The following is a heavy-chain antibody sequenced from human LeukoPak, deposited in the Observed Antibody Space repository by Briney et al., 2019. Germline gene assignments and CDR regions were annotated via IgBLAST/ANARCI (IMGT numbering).Heavy chain of an antibody. CDR3: ATGWYYYYGMDV. CDR2: IYYSGST. J-gene: IGHJ6*02. Sequence: SETLSLTCTVSGGSLSSYYWSWIRQPPGKGLEWIGYIYYSGSTNYNPSLKSRVTISVDTSKNQFSLKLSSVTAADTAVYYCATGWYYYYGMDVWGQGTTVTVSS. V-gene: IGHV4-59*08. CDR1: GGSLSSYY.